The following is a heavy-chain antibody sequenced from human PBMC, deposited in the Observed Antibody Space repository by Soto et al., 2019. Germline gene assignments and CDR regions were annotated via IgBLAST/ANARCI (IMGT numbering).Heavy chain of an antibody. J-gene: IGHJ5*02. Sequence: EVQLVESGGGLVQPGGSLRLSCAASGFTFSNHNMNWVRQAPGKGLEWISYMSKSGTTTDYADSVKGRFTISRDNAKNSLYLQMTNLRGEDRAVYYCASGITPAIENNWFDPWGQGTLVAVSS. CDR2: MSKSGTTT. D-gene: IGHD3-10*01. CDR1: GFTFSNHN. V-gene: IGHV3-48*01. CDR3: ASGITPAIENNWFDP.